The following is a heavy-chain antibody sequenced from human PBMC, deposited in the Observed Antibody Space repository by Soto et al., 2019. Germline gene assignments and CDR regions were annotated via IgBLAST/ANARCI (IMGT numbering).Heavy chain of an antibody. CDR1: GYSFTSYW. D-gene: IGHD2-15*01. Sequence: GESLKISCKGSGYSFTSYWIGWVRQMPGKGLEWMGIIYPGDSDTRYSPSFQGQVTISADKSTSTAYLQWSSLKASDTAMYYCARQEGRYCSGGSCYYGMDVWGQGTTVTVSS. J-gene: IGHJ6*02. V-gene: IGHV5-51*01. CDR2: IYPGDSDT. CDR3: ARQEGRYCSGGSCYYGMDV.